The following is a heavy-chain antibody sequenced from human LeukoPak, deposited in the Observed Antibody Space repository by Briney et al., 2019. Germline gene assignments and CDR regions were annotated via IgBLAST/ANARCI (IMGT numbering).Heavy chain of an antibody. Sequence: GGSLRLSCAASGFTFSTYWMHWVRQAPRKGLVWVSRINSDGSSTTYADSVMGRFTISRDNATNTLYLQINSLRAEDTAVYYCARSTSHYYYYYTDVWGKGTTVTISS. CDR2: INSDGSST. CDR1: GFTFSTYW. V-gene: IGHV3-74*01. J-gene: IGHJ6*03. CDR3: ARSTSHYYYYYTDV.